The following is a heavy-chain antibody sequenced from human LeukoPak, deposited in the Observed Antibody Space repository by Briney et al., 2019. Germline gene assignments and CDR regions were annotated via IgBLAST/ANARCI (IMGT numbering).Heavy chain of an antibody. V-gene: IGHV3-23*01. Sequence: GGSLRLSCAASGFTFSDHYMDWVRQAPGKGLEWVSGISGSGDNTYYAASVQGRFTISRDNSKNTLYLQMNSLRAEDTAVYYCASELRFLEWLPDYWGQGTLVTVSS. J-gene: IGHJ4*02. D-gene: IGHD3-3*01. CDR1: GFTFSDHY. CDR2: ISGSGDNT. CDR3: ASELRFLEWLPDY.